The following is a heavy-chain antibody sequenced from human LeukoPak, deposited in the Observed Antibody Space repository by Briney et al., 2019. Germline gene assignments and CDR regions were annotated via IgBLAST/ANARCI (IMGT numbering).Heavy chain of an antibody. V-gene: IGHV4-4*02. CDR3: ARAGDYCLEH. J-gene: IGHJ4*02. CDR2: ISHSGST. CDR1: GYSISSGYW. Sequence: SETLSLTCAVSGYSISSGYWWSWVRQSPGKVLEWIGEISHSGSTNYNPSLKSRVTISLDNPTNQLSLQLTSVTAADTAVYHCARAGDYCLEHWGQGILVSVSS. D-gene: IGHD2-15*01.